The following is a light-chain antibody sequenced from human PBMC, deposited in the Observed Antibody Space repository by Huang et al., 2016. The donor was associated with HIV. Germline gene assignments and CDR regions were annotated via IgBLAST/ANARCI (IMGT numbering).Light chain of an antibody. CDR2: GAS. CDR1: QSVATN. Sequence: EIIMTQSPATLSLSPGEGASLSCRANQSVATNLAWYLHRPGQSPRILIFGASTSASGLPGRVSGSGSGTQFTLTVSGLQSEDFAVYYCQQYHNWPYTFGQGTKLEI. V-gene: IGKV3-15*01. CDR3: QQYHNWPYT. J-gene: IGKJ2*01.